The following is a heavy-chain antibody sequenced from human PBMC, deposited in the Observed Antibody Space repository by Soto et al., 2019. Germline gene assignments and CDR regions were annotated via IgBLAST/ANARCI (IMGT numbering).Heavy chain of an antibody. CDR2: IYWDDDK. Sequence: QITLKEAGPALVRPTQTLTLTCTFSGFSLSTTGVGVGWFRQPPGKALEWLALIYWDDDKRYSPSLKSRLTITKDTSKNEMILTMTSMDAVDTATYYCAQRRRDFGLGRERANYFDPWCQGTLVTVSS. CDR3: AQRRRDFGLGRERANYFDP. D-gene: IGHD3-16*01. CDR1: GFSLSTTGVG. J-gene: IGHJ5*02. V-gene: IGHV2-5*02.